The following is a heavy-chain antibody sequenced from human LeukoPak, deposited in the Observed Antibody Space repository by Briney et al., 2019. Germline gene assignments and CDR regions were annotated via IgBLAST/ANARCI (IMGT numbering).Heavy chain of an antibody. CDR3: ARDKGSSSSYYYYYGMDV. Sequence: ASVKVSCKASGGTFSSYAISWVRQAPGQGLEWMGGIIPIFGTANYAQKFQGRVTITADESTSTAYMELSSLRSEDTAVYYCARDKGSSSSYYYYYGMDVWGQGTTATVSS. CDR2: IIPIFGTA. D-gene: IGHD6-6*01. V-gene: IGHV1-69*13. J-gene: IGHJ6*02. CDR1: GGTFSSYA.